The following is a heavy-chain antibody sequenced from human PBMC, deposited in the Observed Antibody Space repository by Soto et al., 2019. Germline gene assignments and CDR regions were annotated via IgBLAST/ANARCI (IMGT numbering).Heavy chain of an antibody. V-gene: IGHV3-23*01. J-gene: IGHJ4*02. CDR2: ISSSADRV. CDR1: GFSFSDYY. Sequence: GGALRLSCASSGFSFSDYYMKLVRQAPGKGLEWISYISSSADRVYYADSVKGRFTISRDNSKNTLYLQMNSLRAEDTAVYYCAKNAVAGIDYWGQGTLVTVSS. D-gene: IGHD6-19*01. CDR3: AKNAVAGIDY.